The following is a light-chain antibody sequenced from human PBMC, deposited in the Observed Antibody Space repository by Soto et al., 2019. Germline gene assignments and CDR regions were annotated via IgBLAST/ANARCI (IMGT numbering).Light chain of an antibody. J-gene: IGKJ1*01. CDR1: PSVSRW. V-gene: IGKV1-5*01. Sequence: DVQMTQSPSTLSASVGDRVTVTCRASPSVSRWVAWYQQKVGKAPKLLIFDASSLASGVPSRFSGSGSRTEFTLTISSLQPDDFATYYCQQYDSVLGTFGPGTKVDIK. CDR2: DAS. CDR3: QQYDSVLGT.